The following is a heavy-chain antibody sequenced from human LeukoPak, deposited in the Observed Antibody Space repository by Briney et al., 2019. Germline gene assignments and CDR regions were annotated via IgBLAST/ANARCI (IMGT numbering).Heavy chain of an antibody. CDR3: ARTGGYMVRGVQNWFDP. J-gene: IGHJ5*02. Sequence: PSETLSLTCTVSGDSISSNHYYWGWVRQPPGKGLEWIASGTTYYNPSLKRRVTISVDTSKHQFSLKLSSVTAANTAVYYCARTGGYMVRGVQNWFDPWGQGTLVTVSS. CDR2: GTT. V-gene: IGHV4-39*01. CDR1: GDSISSNHYY. D-gene: IGHD3-10*01.